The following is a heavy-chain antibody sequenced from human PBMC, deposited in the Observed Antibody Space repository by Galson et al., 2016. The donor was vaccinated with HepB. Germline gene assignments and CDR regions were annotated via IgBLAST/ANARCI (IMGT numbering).Heavy chain of an antibody. Sequence: SLRLSCAASGFSFKSFAMYWVRQAPGKGLEWVALIWPDGSEQYYADSVNGRFTVSRDNSKNTLHLQMDSLRVEDTAVYYCARGPVLYVQWLSPHFDHWGPGTLVTVSS. CDR1: GFSFKSFA. J-gene: IGHJ4*02. CDR2: IWPDGSEQ. D-gene: IGHD3-22*01. V-gene: IGHV3-33*07. CDR3: ARGPVLYVQWLSPHFDH.